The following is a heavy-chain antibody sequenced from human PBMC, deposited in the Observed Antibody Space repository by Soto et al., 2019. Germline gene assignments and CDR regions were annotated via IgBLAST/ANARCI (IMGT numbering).Heavy chain of an antibody. Sequence: QITLKESGPTLVKPTQTLTLTCTFSGFSLSTSGVGVGWIRQPPGKALEWLALIYWDDDKRYSPSLKSRLTIXKXTSXTQVVLTMTNMDPVDTATYYCARIITMVRGDNFDYWGQGTLVTVSS. CDR3: ARIITMVRGDNFDY. CDR2: IYWDDDK. CDR1: GFSLSTSGVG. J-gene: IGHJ4*02. D-gene: IGHD3-10*01. V-gene: IGHV2-5*02.